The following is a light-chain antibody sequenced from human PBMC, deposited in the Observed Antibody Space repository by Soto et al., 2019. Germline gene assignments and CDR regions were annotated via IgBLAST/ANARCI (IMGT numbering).Light chain of an antibody. Sequence: EIVLTQSPGTLSLSPGERATLSCRATQSVSSSFLAWYQQKPGQAPRLLIYGASSRANGIPERFSGSGSVTEFTLSINRLEPEDLAVYYCQQYATSPWTFGQGTKLEI. CDR2: GAS. V-gene: IGKV3-20*01. CDR1: QSVSSSF. J-gene: IGKJ2*02. CDR3: QQYATSPWT.